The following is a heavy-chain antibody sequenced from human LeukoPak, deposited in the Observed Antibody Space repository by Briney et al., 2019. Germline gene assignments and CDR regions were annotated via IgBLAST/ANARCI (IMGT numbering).Heavy chain of an antibody. J-gene: IGHJ4*02. V-gene: IGHV3-21*01. CDR3: ARDRMRGVAGMSYFDY. CDR1: GFTFSSYS. CDR2: ISSSSSYI. D-gene: IGHD6-19*01. Sequence: GGSLRLSRAASGFTFSSYSMNWVRQAPGKGLEWVSSISSSSSYIYYADSVKGRFTISRDNAKNSLYLQMNSLRAEDTAVYYCARDRMRGVAGMSYFDYWGQGTLVTVSS.